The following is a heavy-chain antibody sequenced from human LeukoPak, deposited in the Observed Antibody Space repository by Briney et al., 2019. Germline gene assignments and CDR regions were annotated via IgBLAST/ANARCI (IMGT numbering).Heavy chain of an antibody. Sequence: GGSLRLSCAAPGLTFISSWITWVRQTPGKGLEWVANIKEDGSEKYYVDSVKGRFTISRDNAKNSLYLQMNSLRAEDTALYYCATDVGADWGQGTLVTVSS. CDR2: IKEDGSEK. V-gene: IGHV3-7*01. J-gene: IGHJ4*02. CDR1: GLTFISSW. CDR3: ATDVGAD.